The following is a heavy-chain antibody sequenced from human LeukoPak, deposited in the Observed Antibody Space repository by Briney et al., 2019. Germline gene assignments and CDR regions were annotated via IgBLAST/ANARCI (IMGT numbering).Heavy chain of an antibody. CDR3: ARVTHIEYSSSSPPRFDY. J-gene: IGHJ4*02. D-gene: IGHD6-6*01. V-gene: IGHV1-69*05. Sequence: GASVKVSCKASGYTFTSYGISWVRQAPGQGLEWMGWIIPIFGTANYAQKFQGRVTITTDESTSTAYMELSSLRSEDTAVYYCARVTHIEYSSSSPPRFDYWGQGTLVTVSS. CDR2: IIPIFGTA. CDR1: GYTFTSYG.